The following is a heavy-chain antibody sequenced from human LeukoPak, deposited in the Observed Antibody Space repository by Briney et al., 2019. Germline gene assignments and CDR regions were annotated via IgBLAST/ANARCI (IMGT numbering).Heavy chain of an antibody. V-gene: IGHV4-59*01. CDR2: ISVSGST. CDR3: ARVFRGAVTSNWFDP. Sequence: SETLSLTCTVSGGSINGYYSTWIRHPPGKGLEWIGYISVSGSTNYNPSLKSRVTMSVDSSNTEFSLRLNSMTAADRAVYYFARVFRGAVTSNWFDPWGQGTLVTVSS. D-gene: IGHD4-17*01. CDR1: GGSINGYY. J-gene: IGHJ5*02.